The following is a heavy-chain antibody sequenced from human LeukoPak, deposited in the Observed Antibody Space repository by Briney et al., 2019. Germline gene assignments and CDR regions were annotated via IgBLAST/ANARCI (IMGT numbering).Heavy chain of an antibody. Sequence: GGSQRLSCAASGFTFSSYGMHWVRQAPGKGLEWVAVISYDGSNKYYADSVKGRFTISRDNSKNTLYLQMNSLRAEDTAVYYCAKDSDAPYFDYWGQGTLVTVSS. V-gene: IGHV3-30*18. CDR3: AKDSDAPYFDY. D-gene: IGHD3-10*01. J-gene: IGHJ4*02. CDR1: GFTFSSYG. CDR2: ISYDGSNK.